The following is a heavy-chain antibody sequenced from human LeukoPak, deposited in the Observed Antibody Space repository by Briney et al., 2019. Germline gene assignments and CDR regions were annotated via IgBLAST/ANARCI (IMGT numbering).Heavy chain of an antibody. J-gene: IGHJ4*02. CDR3: VRVSIIVAGVYDY. V-gene: IGHV3-23*01. CDR1: GFTFSSYA. D-gene: IGHD6-19*01. CDR2: NSGGST. Sequence: PGGSLRLSCAASGFTFSSYAVYWVRQAPGKGLEWVSSNSGGSTYYADSVKGRFTISRDNSKNTLYLQMNSLRAEDTAVYYCVRVSIIVAGVYDYWGQGALVTVSS.